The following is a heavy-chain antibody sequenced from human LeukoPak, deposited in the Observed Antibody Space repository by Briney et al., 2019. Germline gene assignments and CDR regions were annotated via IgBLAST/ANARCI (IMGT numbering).Heavy chain of an antibody. J-gene: IGHJ4*02. V-gene: IGHV3-7*01. CDR2: IKQDGSEK. CDR1: GFTFSSYW. Sequence: GGSLRLSCAASGFTFSSYWMRWVRQAPGKGLEWVANIKQDGSEKYYVDSVKGRFTISRDNAKNSLYLQMNSLRAEDTAVYYCARPGGLRAFDYWGQGTLVTVSS. D-gene: IGHD3-16*01. CDR3: ARPGGLRAFDY.